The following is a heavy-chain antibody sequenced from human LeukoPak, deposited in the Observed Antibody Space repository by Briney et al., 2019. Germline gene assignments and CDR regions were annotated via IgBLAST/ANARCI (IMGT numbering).Heavy chain of an antibody. V-gene: IGHV4-39*01. Sequence: PETLSLTCTVSGGSISISNYCWGWIRQPPGKGLEWIGTICETGTTYYNPSLKSRVPISVDTSKNQFSLKVNSVAAADTAVYYCARQYGLGKWYFDFWGQGILVTVSS. D-gene: IGHD3-10*01. CDR1: GGSISISNYC. CDR2: ICETGTT. J-gene: IGHJ4*02. CDR3: ARQYGLGKWYFDF.